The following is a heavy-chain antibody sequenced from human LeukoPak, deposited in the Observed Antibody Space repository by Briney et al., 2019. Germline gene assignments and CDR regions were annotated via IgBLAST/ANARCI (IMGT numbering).Heavy chain of an antibody. CDR1: TFTFSSYS. CDR2: ISSSSSYI. Sequence: GGSLRLSCAASTFTFSSYSMNWVRQAPGKGLEWVSSISSSSSYIYYSDSVKGRFTISRDNAKNSLYLQMNSLRAEDTAVYYCARGGCTSTSCYLFDYWGQGTLVTASS. J-gene: IGHJ4*02. CDR3: ARGGCTSTSCYLFDY. D-gene: IGHD2-2*01. V-gene: IGHV3-21*01.